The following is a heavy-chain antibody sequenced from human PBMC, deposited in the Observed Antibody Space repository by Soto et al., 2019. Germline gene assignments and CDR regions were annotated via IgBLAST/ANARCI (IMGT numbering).Heavy chain of an antibody. CDR3: ATSTIAAAGTPGGNYFDY. V-gene: IGHV4-34*09. CDR2: INHSGST. CDR1: GGSFSGYY. D-gene: IGHD6-13*01. Sequence: SETLSLTCAVYGGSFSGYYWSWIRQPPGKGLEWIGEINHSGSTYYNPSLKSRVTISVDTSKNQFSLKLSSVTAADTAVYYCATSTIAAAGTPGGNYFDYWGQGTLVTRLL. J-gene: IGHJ4*02.